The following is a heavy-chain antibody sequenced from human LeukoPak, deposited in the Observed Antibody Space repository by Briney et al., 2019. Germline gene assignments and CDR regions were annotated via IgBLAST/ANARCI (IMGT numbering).Heavy chain of an antibody. CDR1: GFTFSSYG. J-gene: IGHJ6*03. CDR2: ISGSGGST. Sequence: PGGSLRLSCAASGFTFSSYGMSWVRQAPGKGLEWVSAISGSGGSTYYADSVKGRFTISRDNSKNTLYLQMNSLRAEDTAVYYCAKAYSSSWYMGHYMDVWGKGTTVTISS. V-gene: IGHV3-23*01. CDR3: AKAYSSSWYMGHYMDV. D-gene: IGHD6-13*01.